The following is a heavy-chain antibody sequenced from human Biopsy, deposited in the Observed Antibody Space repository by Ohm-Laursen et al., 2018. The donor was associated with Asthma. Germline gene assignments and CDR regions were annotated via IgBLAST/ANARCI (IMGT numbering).Heavy chain of an antibody. CDR2: ISSDGSSI. Sequence: SLRLSCAASRFTYEMHWVRQAPGTGLEWVAVISSDGSSIYYADSVKGRFTISRDNSKNTLYLQMSSLRVEDTAVYDCAKDPRIYGDNVAGMDVWGQGTAVNVSS. D-gene: IGHD4-17*01. J-gene: IGHJ6*02. V-gene: IGHV3-30*04. CDR1: RFTYE. CDR3: AKDPRIYGDNVAGMDV.